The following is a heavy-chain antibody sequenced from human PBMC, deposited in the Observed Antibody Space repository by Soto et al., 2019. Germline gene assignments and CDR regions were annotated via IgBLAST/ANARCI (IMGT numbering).Heavy chain of an antibody. CDR1: GGSISNYY. J-gene: IGHJ4*02. D-gene: IGHD6-6*01. V-gene: IGHV4-59*01. CDR2: IYYNGNT. CDR3: ARVLYGSSSGLDH. Sequence: SETLSLTCNVSGGSISNYYWSWLRQPPGKGLEWIGYIYYNGNTNYNPSLKSRVTISLDMPKSRFSLNLRSVTAADTAVYYCARVLYGSSSGLDHWGQGTLVTVS.